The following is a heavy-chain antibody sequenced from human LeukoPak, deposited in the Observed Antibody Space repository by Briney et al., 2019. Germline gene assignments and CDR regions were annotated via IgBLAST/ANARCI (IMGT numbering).Heavy chain of an antibody. D-gene: IGHD6-6*01. J-gene: IGHJ4*02. CDR3: AKPAVRIAARPYFDY. V-gene: IGHV3-23*01. CDR1: GFTFSSYA. CDR2: ISGSDGTT. Sequence: GGSLRLSCAASGFTFSSYAMSWVRQAPGKGLEWVSSISGSDGTTYYADSVKGRFTISRDNSKYTLSLQMNSLRDDDTAVYYCAKPAVRIAARPYFDYWGQGTLVTVSS.